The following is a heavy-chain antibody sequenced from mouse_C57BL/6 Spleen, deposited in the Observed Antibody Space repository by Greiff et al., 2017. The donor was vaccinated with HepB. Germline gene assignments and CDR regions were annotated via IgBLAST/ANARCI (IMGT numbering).Heavy chain of an antibody. D-gene: IGHD6-2*01. CDR3: ARGLRGYYAMDY. J-gene: IGHJ4*01. CDR1: GFTFSSYA. Sequence: VQLKESGGGLVKPGGSLKLSCAASGFTFSSYAMSWVRQTPEKRLEWVATISDGGSYTYYPDNVKGRFTISRDNAKNNLYLQMSHLKSEDTAMYYCARGLRGYYAMDYWGQGTSVTVSS. V-gene: IGHV5-4*01. CDR2: ISDGGSYT.